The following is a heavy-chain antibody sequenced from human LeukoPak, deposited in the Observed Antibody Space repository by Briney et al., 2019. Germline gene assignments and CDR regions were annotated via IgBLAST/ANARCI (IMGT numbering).Heavy chain of an antibody. CDR1: GGSISSSSYY. CDR3: ARSPFNVYFDY. V-gene: IGHV4-39*01. CDR2: IYYSGST. D-gene: IGHD2-8*01. J-gene: IGHJ4*02. Sequence: SETLSLTCTVSGGSISSSSYYWGWIRQPPGKGLEWIGSIYYSGSTYYNPSLKSRVTISVDTSKNQFSLKLSSVTAADTAVYYCARSPFNVYFDYWGQGTLVTVSS.